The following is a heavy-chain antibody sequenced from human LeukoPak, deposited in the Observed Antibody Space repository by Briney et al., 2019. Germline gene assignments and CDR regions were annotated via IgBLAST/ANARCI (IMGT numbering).Heavy chain of an antibody. J-gene: IGHJ4*02. CDR1: GGSISSSSYY. CDR2: IYYSGST. CDR3: ARRYYGSGSFY. V-gene: IGHV4-39*01. Sequence: SETLSLTCTVSGGSISSSSYYWGWIRQPPWKGLEWIGSIYYSGSTYYNPSLKSRVTISVDTSKNQFSLKLSSVTAADTAVYYCARRYYGSGSFYWGQGTLVTVSS. D-gene: IGHD3-10*01.